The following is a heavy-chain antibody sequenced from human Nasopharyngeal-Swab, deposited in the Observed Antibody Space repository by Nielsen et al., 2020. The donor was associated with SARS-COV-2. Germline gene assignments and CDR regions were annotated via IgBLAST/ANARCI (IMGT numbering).Heavy chain of an antibody. J-gene: IGHJ4*02. CDR2: IYSGGST. V-gene: IGHV3-53*01. D-gene: IGHD3-10*01. Sequence: GESLKISCAASGFTVGNNYMTWVRQAPGKGLQWVSVIYSGGSTYYADSVKDRFTISRDNSKNMVYLQMNSLRAEDTAVYYCARDPGSYYFDFWGQGTLVTVSS. CDR1: GFTVGNNY. CDR3: ARDPGSYYFDF.